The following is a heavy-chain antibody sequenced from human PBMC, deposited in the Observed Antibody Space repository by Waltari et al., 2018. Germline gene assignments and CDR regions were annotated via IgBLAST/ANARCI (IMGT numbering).Heavy chain of an antibody. CDR1: GFTFSSYW. J-gene: IGHJ5*02. CDR2: IKQDGSGK. V-gene: IGHV3-7*03. Sequence: EVQLVESGGGLVQPGGSLRLSCAASGFTFSSYWMSWVRQAPGKGREWVANIKQDGSGKYYVASGKGRVTISRDNAKNSLYLQMNSLRAEDTAVYYCARETPGIAAAGTAGGWFDPWGQGTLVTVSS. CDR3: ARETPGIAAAGTAGGWFDP. D-gene: IGHD6-13*01.